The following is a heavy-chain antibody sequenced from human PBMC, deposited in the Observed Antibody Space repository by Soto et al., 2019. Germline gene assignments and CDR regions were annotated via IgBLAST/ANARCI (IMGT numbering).Heavy chain of an antibody. D-gene: IGHD4-17*01. CDR2: IYYSGST. CDR3: ARTLYGDNVDY. J-gene: IGHJ4*02. V-gene: IGHV4-59*01. CDR1: GGSISGYY. Sequence: SETLSLTCTVSGGSISGYYGSWIRQPPGKGLEWIGYIYYSGSTNYNPSLKSRVTISVDTSKNQFSLKLSSVTAADTAVYYCARTLYGDNVDYWGQGTLVTVSS.